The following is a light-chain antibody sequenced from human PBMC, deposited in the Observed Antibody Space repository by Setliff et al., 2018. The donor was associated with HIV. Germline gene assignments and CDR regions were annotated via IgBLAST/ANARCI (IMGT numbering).Light chain of an antibody. CDR3: QSYDSSLSGSKV. J-gene: IGLJ1*01. CDR1: SSNIGASYA. CDR2: DNS. Sequence: SALTQPPSVSGVPGQRVTVSCTGTSSNIGASYAVHWYQQFPGAAPKLVIYDNSNRPSGVPDRFSGSKSGTSASLVIAGLQPEDEADYYCQSYDSSLSGSKVLGTGTKVTVL. V-gene: IGLV1-40*01.